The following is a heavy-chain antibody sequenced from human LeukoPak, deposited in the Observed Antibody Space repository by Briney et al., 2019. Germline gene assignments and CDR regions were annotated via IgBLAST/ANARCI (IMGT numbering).Heavy chain of an antibody. CDR1: GGSISSGGYY. Sequence: SETLSLTCTVSGGSISSGGYYWSWIRQHPGKGLEWIGYIYYSGSTYYNPSLKSRVTISVDTSKNQFSLKLSSVTAADTAVYYCARRYYDFWSGYYRHYCFDYWGQGTLVTVSS. V-gene: IGHV4-31*03. CDR3: ARRYYDFWSGYYRHYCFDY. D-gene: IGHD3-3*01. J-gene: IGHJ4*02. CDR2: IYYSGST.